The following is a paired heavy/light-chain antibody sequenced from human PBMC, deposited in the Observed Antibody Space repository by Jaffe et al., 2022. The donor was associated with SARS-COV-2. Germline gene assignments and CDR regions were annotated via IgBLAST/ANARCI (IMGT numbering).Heavy chain of an antibody. CDR3: ARGRYYDSGSFYIDY. CDR2: TSYDGLNK. CDR1: GFTFGSFA. Sequence: QVQLVESGGGVVQPGRSLRLSCVASGFTFGSFAIHWVRQAPGKGLEWVALTSYDGLNKYYGDSVKGRFIISRDNSKNTLYLQMNSLGPEDTAVYYCARGRYYDSGSFYIDYWGQGTLVTVSS. D-gene: IGHD3-10*01. V-gene: IGHV3-30-3*01. J-gene: IGHJ4*02.
Light chain of an antibody. CDR3: QQYNTYPFT. V-gene: IGKV1-16*01. CDR2: AAS. CDR1: QDISNY. Sequence: IQMAQSPSSLSASVGDRVTITCRASQDISNYLAWFQQKPGEAPKSLIYAASTLQSGVPSRFSGSGSETDFTLTISSLQPEDFATYYCQQYNTYPFTFGPGTKVDVK. J-gene: IGKJ3*01.